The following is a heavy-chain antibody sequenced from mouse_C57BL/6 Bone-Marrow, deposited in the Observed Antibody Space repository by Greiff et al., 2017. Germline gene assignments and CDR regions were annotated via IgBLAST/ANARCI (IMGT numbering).Heavy chain of an antibody. V-gene: IGHV1-85*01. CDR2: IYPRDGST. J-gene: IGHJ4*01. D-gene: IGHD2-5*01. Sequence: VQLVESGPELVKPGASVKLSCKASGYTFTSYDINWVKQRPGQGLEWIGWIYPRDGSTKYNEKFKGKATLTVDTSSSTAYMELHSLTSEDSAVYFCARKGLYYSNFFYYAMDYWGQGTSVTVSS. CDR3: ARKGLYYSNFFYYAMDY. CDR1: GYTFTSYD.